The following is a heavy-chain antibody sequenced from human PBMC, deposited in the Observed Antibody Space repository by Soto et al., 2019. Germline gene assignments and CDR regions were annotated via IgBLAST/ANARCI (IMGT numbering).Heavy chain of an antibody. CDR1: GGTFDSYV. Sequence: ASVKVSCKASGGTFDSYVISWLRQAPGQGLEWMGGIMPIFGTPNYAQKFRGRVTISADESTSTAYLELSSLTSDDTAVYYCARVNSSGIFYFVDPWGQGTLGTVS. J-gene: IGHJ5*02. CDR2: IMPIFGTP. CDR3: ARVNSSGIFYFVDP. V-gene: IGHV1-69*13. D-gene: IGHD3-10*01.